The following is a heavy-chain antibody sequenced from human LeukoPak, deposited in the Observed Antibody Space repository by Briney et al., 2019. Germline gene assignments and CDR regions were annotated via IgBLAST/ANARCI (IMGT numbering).Heavy chain of an antibody. J-gene: IGHJ4*02. V-gene: IGHV3-30*02. CDR2: IRYDGSNK. Sequence: GGSLRLSCAASGFTFSSYVMHWVRQAPGKGLEWVAFIRYDGSNKYYADSVRGRFTIYRDTSKNMVFLQMNSLRVEDMDVYYCARGIDYGGRGTLVTVSS. CDR3: ARGIDY. CDR1: GFTFSSYV.